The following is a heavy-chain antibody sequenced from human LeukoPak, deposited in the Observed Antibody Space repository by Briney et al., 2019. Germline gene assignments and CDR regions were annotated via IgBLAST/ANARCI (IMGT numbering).Heavy chain of an antibody. V-gene: IGHV3-74*01. CDR2: INSDGSST. D-gene: IGHD4-17*01. J-gene: IGHJ4*02. CDR3: AKGGATVIDY. Sequence: GGSLRLSCAASGFTFSNYWMHWVRQAPGKGLVWVSRINSDGSSTTSADYVKGRSTISRDNAKNTLYLQMNSLRAEDTAVYYCAKGGATVIDYWGQGTLVTVSS. CDR1: GFTFSNYW.